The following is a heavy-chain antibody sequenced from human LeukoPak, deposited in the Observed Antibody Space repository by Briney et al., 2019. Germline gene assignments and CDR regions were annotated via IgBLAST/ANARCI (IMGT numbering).Heavy chain of an antibody. CDR1: GFTFSTYA. CDR3: AKETYCSSPTCPRA. CDR2: ISKDGSNK. D-gene: IGHD2-2*01. Sequence: GGPLRLSCAASGFTFSTYAMHGVRQAPGKGLEGVAVISKDGSNKYCADTVKGRFTISRDNSTNSLYLQINSLRAEDTAMYYCAKETYCSSPTCPRAWGQGTLVTVSS. V-gene: IGHV3-30*04. J-gene: IGHJ5*02.